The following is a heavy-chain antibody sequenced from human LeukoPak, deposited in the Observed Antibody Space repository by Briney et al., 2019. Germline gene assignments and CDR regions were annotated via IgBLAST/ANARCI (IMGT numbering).Heavy chain of an antibody. CDR2: VRYDGTNK. V-gene: IGHV3-30*02. CDR3: AKPMLDYGDYWYLQH. CDR1: GFTFSSFG. Sequence: PGGSLRLSCAASGFTFSSFGMHWVRQAPGKGLEGVAFVRYDGTNKYYADSVKGRFTISRDNSKNTLYLQMNSLRAEDTAVYYCAKPMLDYGDYWYLQHWGQGTLVTVSS. D-gene: IGHD4-17*01. J-gene: IGHJ1*01.